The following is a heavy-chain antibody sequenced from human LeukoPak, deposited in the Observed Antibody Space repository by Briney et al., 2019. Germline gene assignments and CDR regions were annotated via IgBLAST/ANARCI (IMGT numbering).Heavy chain of an antibody. V-gene: IGHV1-46*01. CDR2: INPSGGST. J-gene: IGHJ4*02. D-gene: IGHD1-26*01. CDR3: ARDRGGSYFGYFDY. CDR1: GYTFTSYY. Sequence: ASVKVSCKTFGYTFTSYYMHWVRQAPGQGLGWMGIINPSGGSTSYAQKFQGRVTMTRDMSTSTDYMELSSLRSEDTAVYYCARDRGGSYFGYFDYWGQGTLVTVSS.